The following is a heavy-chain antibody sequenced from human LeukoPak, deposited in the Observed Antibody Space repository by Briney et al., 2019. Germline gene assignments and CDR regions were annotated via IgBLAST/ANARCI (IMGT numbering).Heavy chain of an antibody. CDR3: ARVGDYYDSSGDFDY. Sequence: ASVKVSCKASGYTFTGYYMHWVRQAPGQGLERMGWINPNSGGTNYAQKFQGRVTMTGDTSISTAYMELSRLRSDDTAVYYCARVGDYYDSSGDFDYWGQETLVTVSS. CDR2: INPNSGGT. V-gene: IGHV1-2*02. J-gene: IGHJ4*02. CDR1: GYTFTGYY. D-gene: IGHD3-22*01.